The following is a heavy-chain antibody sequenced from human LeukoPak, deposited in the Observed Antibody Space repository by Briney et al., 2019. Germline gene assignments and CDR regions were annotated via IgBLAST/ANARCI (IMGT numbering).Heavy chain of an antibody. CDR3: ARGRRDCSSTSCYSYYNYYYMDV. D-gene: IGHD2-2*01. Sequence: ASVKVSCKASRYTLTGYYMHWVRQDPGHGREWMGWINPNRAATNYAQKSHARVTMTRDTSISTAYMELSRLRSDDTAVYYCARGRRDCSSTSCYSYYNYYYMDVWGKGTTVTVSS. CDR2: INPNRAAT. J-gene: IGHJ6*03. V-gene: IGHV1-2*02. CDR1: RYTLTGYY.